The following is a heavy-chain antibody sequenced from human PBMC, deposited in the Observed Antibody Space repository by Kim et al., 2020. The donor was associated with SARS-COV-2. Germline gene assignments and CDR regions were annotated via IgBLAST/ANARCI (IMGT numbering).Heavy chain of an antibody. D-gene: IGHD2-15*01. J-gene: IGHJ6*03. V-gene: IGHV1-2*02. CDR1: AYSLTDHY. CDR2: SNPKTGGT. Sequence: ASVKVSCKSSAYSLTDHYLHWVRQAPAHGLEWLGWSNPKTGGTSYAEKFLGRVRMTRDMSLNTAHLELKNLTSDDTAVYYCARGRETKIHLLLSGHYHM. CDR3: ARGRETKIHLLLSGHYHM.